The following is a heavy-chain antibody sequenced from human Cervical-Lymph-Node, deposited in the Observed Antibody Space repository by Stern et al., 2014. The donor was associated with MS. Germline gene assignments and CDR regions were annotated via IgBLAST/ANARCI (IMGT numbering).Heavy chain of an antibody. CDR3: ARDCKLRYYYYGMDV. CDR2: TWYDGSNK. CDR1: GFTFSSYG. Sequence: QVQLVESGGGVVKPGRSRRLSCAASGFTFSSYGLHWVRQAPGKGLEWVAVTWYDGSNKYYADSVKGRFTISRDNSKNTLYLQMNSLRAEDTAVYYCARDCKLRYYYYGMDVWGQGTTVTVSS. J-gene: IGHJ6*02. V-gene: IGHV3-33*01. D-gene: IGHD1-26*01.